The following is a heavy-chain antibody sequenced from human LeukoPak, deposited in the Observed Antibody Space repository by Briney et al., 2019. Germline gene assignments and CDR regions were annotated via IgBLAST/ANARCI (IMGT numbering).Heavy chain of an antibody. J-gene: IGHJ3*01. CDR1: GYSFTSHA. V-gene: IGHV7-4-1*02. Sequence: GASVKVSCKASGYSFTSHAMNWVRRGPGQGLEWRGWINTNTRNPTYAQGFTGRFVFSLDTSVSTAYLEISGLKTEDTAMYYCARRGSGSYVGTFDLWGQGTMVTVSS. D-gene: IGHD1-26*01. CDR2: INTNTRNP. CDR3: ARRGSGSYVGTFDL.